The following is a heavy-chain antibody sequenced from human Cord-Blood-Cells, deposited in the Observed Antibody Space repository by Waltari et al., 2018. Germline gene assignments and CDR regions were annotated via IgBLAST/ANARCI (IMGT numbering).Heavy chain of an antibody. D-gene: IGHD3-10*01. J-gene: IGHJ4*02. CDR2: ISSSSSYI. V-gene: IGHV3-21*01. Sequence: EVQLVESGGGLVKPGGSLRLSCAASRFTFISYSMNWVRQAPGKGLEWVSSISSSSSYIYYADSVKGRFTISRDNAKNSLYLQMNSLRAEDTAVYYCARGVVGDYFDYWGQGTLVTVSS. CDR1: RFTFISYS. CDR3: ARGVVGDYFDY.